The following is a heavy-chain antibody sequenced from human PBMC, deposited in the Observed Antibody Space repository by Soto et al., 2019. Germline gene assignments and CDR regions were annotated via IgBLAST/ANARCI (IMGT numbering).Heavy chain of an antibody. CDR2: IDPSDSQT. CDR1: GYSFAGYW. V-gene: IGHV5-10-1*01. J-gene: IGHJ4*02. CDR3: ARQIYDSDTGPNFQYYFDS. D-gene: IGHD3-22*01. Sequence: ESLKISCKGSGYSFAGYWITWVRQKPGKGLEWMGRIDPSDSQTYYSPSFRGHVTTSVTKSITTVFLQWSSLRASDTAMYYCARQIYDSDTGPNFQYYFDSWGQGTPVTVSS.